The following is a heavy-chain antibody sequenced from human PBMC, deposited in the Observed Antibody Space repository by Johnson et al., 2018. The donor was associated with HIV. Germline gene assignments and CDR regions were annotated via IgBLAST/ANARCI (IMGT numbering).Heavy chain of an antibody. J-gene: IGHJ3*02. CDR1: GFTFSNYW. CDR3: ARDRDRLNWNYGALDI. Sequence: QVQLVESGGGLVQPGGSLRLSCAGAGFTFSNYWMSWVRQAPGKGLEWVAVISYDGSNKYYADSVKGRFTISRDNSKNTLYLQMDSLRVEDTAVYYCARDRDRLNWNYGALDIWGQGTMVTVSS. D-gene: IGHD1-7*01. V-gene: IGHV3-30*03. CDR2: ISYDGSNK.